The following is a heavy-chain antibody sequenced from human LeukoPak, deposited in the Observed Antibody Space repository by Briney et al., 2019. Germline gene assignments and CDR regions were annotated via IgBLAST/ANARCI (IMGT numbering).Heavy chain of an antibody. CDR1: GYTFTSYA. CDR3: ARDLDDQYYDFWSGSFGMDV. CDR2: INAGNGNT. D-gene: IGHD3-3*01. J-gene: IGHJ6*02. V-gene: IGHV1-3*01. Sequence: ASVTVSCKASGYTFTSYAMHWVRQAPGQRLEWMGWINAGNGNTKYSQKFQGRVTITRDTSASTAYMELSSLRSEDTAVYYCARDLDDQYYDFWSGSFGMDVWGQGTTVTVSS.